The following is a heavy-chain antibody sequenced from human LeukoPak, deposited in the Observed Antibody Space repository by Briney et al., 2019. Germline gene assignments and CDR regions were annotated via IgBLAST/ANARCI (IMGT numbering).Heavy chain of an antibody. D-gene: IGHD3-22*01. CDR2: IYYSGST. V-gene: IGHV4-30-4*01. J-gene: IGHJ4*02. CDR1: GGSISSGDYY. Sequence: SETLSLTCTVSGGSISSGDYYWSWIRQPPGKGLEWIGHIYYSGSTYYNPSLKSRVTISVDTSKNQFSLKLSSVTAADTAVYYCARGDSSGYYFDYWGQGTLVTVSS. CDR3: ARGDSSGYYFDY.